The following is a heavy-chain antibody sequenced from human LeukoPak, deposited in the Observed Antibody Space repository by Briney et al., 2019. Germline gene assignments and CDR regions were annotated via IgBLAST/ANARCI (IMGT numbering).Heavy chain of an antibody. D-gene: IGHD5-12*01. CDR1: GGSIGSYH. CDR2: IYSSGST. CDR3: ARGNSGYDYAFDI. Sequence: KPSETLSLTCTVSGGSIGSYHWSWIRQPPGKGLQWIGFIYSSGSTSYNPSLKSRVTISVDTSKNQFSLRLSSVTSADTAVYYCARGNSGYDYAFDIWGRGTMVTVSP. V-gene: IGHV4-59*01. J-gene: IGHJ3*02.